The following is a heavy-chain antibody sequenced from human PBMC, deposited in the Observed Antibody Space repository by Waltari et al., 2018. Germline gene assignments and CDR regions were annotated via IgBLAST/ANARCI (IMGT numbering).Heavy chain of an antibody. CDR2: IYYSGST. V-gene: IGHV4-59*11. CDR1: GGSLSSHY. D-gene: IGHD3-16*01. J-gene: IGHJ6*02. CDR3: ARDFGPLASYYDGMDV. Sequence: QVQLQESGPGLVKPSETLSLTCTVSGGSLSSHYWSWIRQPPGKGLEWIGYIYYSGSTNYNPSLKSRVTISVDTSKNQFSLKLSSVTAADTAVYYCARDFGPLASYYDGMDVWGQGTTVTVAS.